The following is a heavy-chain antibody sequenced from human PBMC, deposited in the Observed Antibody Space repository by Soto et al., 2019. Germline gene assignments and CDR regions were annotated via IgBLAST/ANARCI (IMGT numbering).Heavy chain of an antibody. CDR1: GYTFTSHG. J-gene: IGHJ6*02. CDR3: ARRGYSSSWYYYYYYGMDV. D-gene: IGHD6-13*01. Sequence: ASVKVSCKASGYTFTSHGISWVRQAPGQGLDWMGWISAYNGNTNYAQKLQGRVTMTTDTSTSTAYMELSSLRSEDTAVYYCARRGYSSSWYYYYYYGMDVWGQGTTVTVSS. CDR2: ISAYNGNT. V-gene: IGHV1-18*01.